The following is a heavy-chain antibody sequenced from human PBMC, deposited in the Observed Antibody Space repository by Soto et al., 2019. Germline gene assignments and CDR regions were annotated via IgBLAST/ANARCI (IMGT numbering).Heavy chain of an antibody. CDR3: AKDPSRPAAIPMDPRFDP. J-gene: IGHJ5*02. V-gene: IGHV3-23*01. CDR1: GFTFSSYA. Sequence: PGGSLRLSCAASGFTFSSYAMSLVRQAPGKGLEWVSAISGSGGSTYYADSVKGRFTISRDNSKNTLYLQMNSLRAEDTAVYYCAKDPSRPAAIPMDPRFDPWGQGTLVTVSS. CDR2: ISGSGGST. D-gene: IGHD2-2*01.